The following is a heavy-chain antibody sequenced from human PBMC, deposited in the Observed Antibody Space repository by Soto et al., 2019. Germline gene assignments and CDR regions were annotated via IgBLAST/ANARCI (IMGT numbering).Heavy chain of an antibody. CDR2: ISAYNGNT. D-gene: IGHD3-22*01. CDR3: ARMYYYDSSGYYPPAFDI. Sequence: ASVKVSCKASGYTFTSYGISWVRQAPGQGLEWMGWISAYNGNTNYAQKLQGRVTMTTDTSTSTAYMELRSLRFDDTAVYYCARMYYYDSSGYYPPAFDIWGKGKMVT. CDR1: GYTFTSYG. J-gene: IGHJ3*02. V-gene: IGHV1-18*04.